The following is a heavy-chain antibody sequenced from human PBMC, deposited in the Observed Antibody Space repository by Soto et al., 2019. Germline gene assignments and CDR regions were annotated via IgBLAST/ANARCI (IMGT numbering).Heavy chain of an antibody. D-gene: IGHD6-19*01. J-gene: IGHJ4*02. CDR3: ARDLGSEQWFFDN. CDR2: IHNSGST. Sequence: QVQLQESGPGLVKPSQTLSLTCLVSGASVSGDGSYCSWIRQHPGKGLEFIGYIHNSGSTYSNPSLENRVAMSIDTSKNQFSLGRSSVTAADSAVYFCARDLGSEQWFFDNWGQGILVTVSS. CDR1: GASVSGDGSY. V-gene: IGHV4-31*03.